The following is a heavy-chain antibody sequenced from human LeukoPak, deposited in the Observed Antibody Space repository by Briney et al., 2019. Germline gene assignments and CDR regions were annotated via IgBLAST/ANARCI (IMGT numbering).Heavy chain of an antibody. CDR3: ASWYHIDY. J-gene: IGHJ4*02. V-gene: IGHV3-30*14. CDR2: ISYDGSNK. CDR1: GFTFSSYA. D-gene: IGHD2-2*01. Sequence: GGSLRLSCAASGFTFSSYAMHWVRQAPGKGLEWVAVISYDGSNKYYADSVKGRFTISRDNSKNTLYLQMNSLRAEDTAMYYCASWYHIDYWGQGTLVTVSS.